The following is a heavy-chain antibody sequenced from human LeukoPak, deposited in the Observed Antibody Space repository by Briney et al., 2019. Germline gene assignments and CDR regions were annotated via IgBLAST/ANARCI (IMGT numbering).Heavy chain of an antibody. D-gene: IGHD3-9*01. CDR3: ARSLTVGGTDILTGYFDY. Sequence: SVKVSCKASGGTFSSYAISWVRQAPGQGLEWMGGIIPIFGTANYAQKFQGRVTITADESTSTAYMELSSLRSEDTAVYYCARSLTVGGTDILTGYFDYWGQGTPVTVSS. V-gene: IGHV1-69*01. J-gene: IGHJ4*02. CDR1: GGTFSSYA. CDR2: IIPIFGTA.